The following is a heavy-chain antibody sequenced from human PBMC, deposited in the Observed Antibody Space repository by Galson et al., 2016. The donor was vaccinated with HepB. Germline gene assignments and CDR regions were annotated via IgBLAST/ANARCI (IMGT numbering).Heavy chain of an antibody. V-gene: IGHV1-69*13. CDR3: AREEDRRGAHFDSWGQGTQGGDTMTAGESKGKVYMELRSLTTEDTAVFFCAREGERRGAHFDS. CDR1: GGPFRSYT. J-gene: IGHJ4*02. Sequence: SVKVSCKAAGGPFRSYTINWVRQAPGQGLEWMGRIIPVLGISKYAEEFQGRVTMTADESTSTVYMELRSLTSEDTAVFFCAREEDRRGAHFDSWGQGTQGGDTMTAGESKGKVYMELRSLTTEDTAVFFCAREGERRGAHFDSWGQGTQVTVSS. CDR2: IIPVLGIS. D-gene: IGHD1-7*01.